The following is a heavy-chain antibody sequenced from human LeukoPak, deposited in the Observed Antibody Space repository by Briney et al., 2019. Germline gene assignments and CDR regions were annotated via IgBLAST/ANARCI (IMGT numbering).Heavy chain of an antibody. CDR2: IYTSGST. Sequence: RSSETLSLTCTVSGGSISSYYWSWIRQPAGKGLEWIGRIYTSGSTNYNPSLKSRVTISVDTSKNQFSLKLSSVTAADTAVYYCARGVGYSSFRDNYYYYMDVWGKGTTVTVSS. J-gene: IGHJ6*03. V-gene: IGHV4-4*07. CDR3: ARGVGYSSFRDNYYYYMDV. D-gene: IGHD6-13*01. CDR1: GGSISSYY.